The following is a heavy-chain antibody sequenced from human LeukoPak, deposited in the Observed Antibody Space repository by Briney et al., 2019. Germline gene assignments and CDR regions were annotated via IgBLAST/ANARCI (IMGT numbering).Heavy chain of an antibody. V-gene: IGHV1-2*02. D-gene: IGHD1-26*01. J-gene: IGHJ6*02. CDR2: INPNSGGT. CDR1: GYTFTCYY. CDR3: AVGSAHYYYYGMDV. Sequence: GASVKVSFKASGYTFTCYYMHWVRQAPGQGLEWMGWINPNSGGTNYAQKFQGRVTMTRDTSISTAYMELSRLRSDDTAVYYCAVGSAHYYYYGMDVWGQGTTVTVSS.